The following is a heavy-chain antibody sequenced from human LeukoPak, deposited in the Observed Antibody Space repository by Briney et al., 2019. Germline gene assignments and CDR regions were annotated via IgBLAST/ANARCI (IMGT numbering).Heavy chain of an antibody. V-gene: IGHV1-2*02. CDR3: ARVMDYGGNRENFDY. D-gene: IGHD4-23*01. Sequence: ASVKVSCKASGYTFTGYYMHWVRQAPGQGLEWMGWINPNSGGTNYAQKFQGRVTMTRDTSISTAYMELSRLRSDDTAVYYCARVMDYGGNRENFDYWGQGTLVTVSS. CDR2: INPNSGGT. J-gene: IGHJ4*02. CDR1: GYTFTGYY.